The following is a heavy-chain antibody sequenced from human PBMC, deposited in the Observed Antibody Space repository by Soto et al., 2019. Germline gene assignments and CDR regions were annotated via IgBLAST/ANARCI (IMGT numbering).Heavy chain of an antibody. CDR3: ARDGGATPDYYYYCMDV. CDR1: GFTVSSNY. Sequence: GGSLRLSCAASGFTVSSNYMSWVRQAPGKGLEWVSVIYSGGSTYYADSVKGRFTISRDNSKNTLDLQMNSLRAEDTAEYYCARDGGATPDYYYYCMDVWGHGTTVTVSS. D-gene: IGHD1-26*01. CDR2: IYSGGST. J-gene: IGHJ6*02. V-gene: IGHV3-66*01.